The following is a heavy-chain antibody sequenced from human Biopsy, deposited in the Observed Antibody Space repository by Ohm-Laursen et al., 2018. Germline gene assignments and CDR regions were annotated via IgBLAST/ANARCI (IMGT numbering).Heavy chain of an antibody. V-gene: IGHV3-23*03. CDR2: IYLDGNT. CDR3: VRGRAY. J-gene: IGHJ4*02. Sequence: GSLRLSCAASGFTFKNYAMNWVRQAPGKGLEWVSIIYLDGNTYYTDSVKGRFTISRDSSKNALYLQMNSLRPADTAKYYCVRGRAYWGQGTLVTVSS. CDR1: GFTFKNYA.